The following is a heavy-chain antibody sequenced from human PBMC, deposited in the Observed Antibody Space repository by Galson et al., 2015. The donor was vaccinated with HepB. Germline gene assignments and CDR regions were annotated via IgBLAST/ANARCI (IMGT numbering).Heavy chain of an antibody. V-gene: IGHV3-30*18. D-gene: IGHD2-21*01. CDR1: GFTLSSYG. Sequence: SLRLSCAASGFTLSSYGMHWVRQAPGKGLEWVAVISYDGSNKYYADSVKGRFTISRDNSKNTLYLQMNSLRAEDTAVYYCAKGFLRYCGGDCFYYYYYMDVWGKGTTVTVSS. J-gene: IGHJ6*03. CDR3: AKGFLRYCGGDCFYYYYYMDV. CDR2: ISYDGSNK.